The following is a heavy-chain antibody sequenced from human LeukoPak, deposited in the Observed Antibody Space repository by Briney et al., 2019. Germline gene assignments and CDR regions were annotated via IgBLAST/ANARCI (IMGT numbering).Heavy chain of an antibody. CDR3: ARGGITEVGGDAFDI. D-gene: IGHD1-26*01. V-gene: IGHV3-20*04. J-gene: IGHJ3*02. CDR1: GFTFDDHG. Sequence: GGSLRLSCAASGFTFDDHGMSWVRQAPGKGLEWVSGINWNGGSTGYADSVKGRFTISRDNAKNSLYLQMNSLRAEDTALYYCARGGITEVGGDAFDIWGQGTMVTVSS. CDR2: INWNGGST.